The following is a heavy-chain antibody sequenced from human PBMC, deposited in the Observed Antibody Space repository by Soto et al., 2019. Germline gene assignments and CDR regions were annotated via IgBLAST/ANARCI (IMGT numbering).Heavy chain of an antibody. Sequence: EVQLLESGGGLVQPGGSLRLSCAASGFTFSSYAMSWVRQAPGKGLEWVSAISGSGGSTYYADSVKGRFTISRDNSKNTLYLQMNSLRAEDTAVYYCAKRILRYSRSWYSSGDYFDYWGQGTLVTVSS. CDR2: ISGSGGST. V-gene: IGHV3-23*01. D-gene: IGHD6-13*01. CDR1: GFTFSSYA. CDR3: AKRILRYSRSWYSSGDYFDY. J-gene: IGHJ4*02.